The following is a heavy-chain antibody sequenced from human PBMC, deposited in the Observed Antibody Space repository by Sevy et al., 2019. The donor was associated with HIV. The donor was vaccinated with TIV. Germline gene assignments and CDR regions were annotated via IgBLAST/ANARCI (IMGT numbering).Heavy chain of an antibody. Sequence: SETLSLTCSVSGGSISSYFWTWVRQSPGKGLEWIGNIYFTGNTDYSPSLKSRVTLSLDTSKRQFSLTLKSVTAADTAIYFCAGDSTTLPRVLDYWGQGTLVTVSS. V-gene: IGHV4-59*01. D-gene: IGHD1-1*01. CDR3: AGDSTTLPRVLDY. CDR2: IYFTGNT. CDR1: GGSISSYF. J-gene: IGHJ4*02.